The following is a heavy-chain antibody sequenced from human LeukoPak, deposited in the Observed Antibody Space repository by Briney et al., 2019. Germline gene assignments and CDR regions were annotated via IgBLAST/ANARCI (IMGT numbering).Heavy chain of an antibody. CDR2: IYPRDSDT. J-gene: IGHJ4*02. V-gene: IGHV5-51*01. CDR1: GYSFTSYW. Sequence: GESLKITCKGSGYSFTSYWIGWVRQMPGKGLEWMGIIYPRDSDTRYSPSFQGQVTISADKSISTAYLQWSSLKASDTAVYYCARPGERSRHNWNPDQWGQGTLVTVSS. D-gene: IGHD1-20*01. CDR3: ARPGERSRHNWNPDQ.